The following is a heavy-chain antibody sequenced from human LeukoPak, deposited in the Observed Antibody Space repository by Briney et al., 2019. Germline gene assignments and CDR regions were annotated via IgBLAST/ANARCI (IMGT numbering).Heavy chain of an antibody. J-gene: IGHJ4*02. V-gene: IGHV3-53*01. D-gene: IGHD5-24*01. CDR1: GFTVSSNY. CDR3: ARGDGYNFWDY. Sequence: GGSLRLSCAASGFTVSSNYISWVRQAPGKGLEWVSVFYSGGNTYYADSVRGRFTISRDNYKNTVYLQMNSLRAEDTAVYYCARGDGYNFWDYWGQGTLVTVSS. CDR2: FYSGGNT.